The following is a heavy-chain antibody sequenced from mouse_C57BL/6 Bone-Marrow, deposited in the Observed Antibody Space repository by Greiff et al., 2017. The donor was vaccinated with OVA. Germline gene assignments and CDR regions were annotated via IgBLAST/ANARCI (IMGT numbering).Heavy chain of an antibody. J-gene: IGHJ2*01. CDR3: ARGGYGSSYYFDY. Sequence: QVQLQQSGPELVKPGASVKISCKASGYAFSSSWMNWVKQRPGKGLEWIGRIYPGDGDTNYNGKFKGKATLTADKSSSTAYMQLSSLTSEDSAVYFCARGGYGSSYYFDYWGQGTTLTVSS. CDR2: IYPGDGDT. CDR1: GYAFSSSW. D-gene: IGHD1-1*01. V-gene: IGHV1-82*01.